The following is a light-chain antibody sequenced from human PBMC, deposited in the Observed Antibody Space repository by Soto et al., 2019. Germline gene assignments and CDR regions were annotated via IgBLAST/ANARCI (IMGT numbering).Light chain of an antibody. V-gene: IGLV2-14*01. CDR2: EVS. CDR3: CSYAGSSTFYV. CDR1: SSDVGGYNY. Sequence: QSVLTQPASVSGSPGQSITISCTGTSSDVGGYNYVSWSQQHPGKAPQLMIYEVSNRPSGVSNRFSGSKSGNTASLTISGLQAEDEADYYCCSYAGSSTFYVFGTGTKVTVL. J-gene: IGLJ1*01.